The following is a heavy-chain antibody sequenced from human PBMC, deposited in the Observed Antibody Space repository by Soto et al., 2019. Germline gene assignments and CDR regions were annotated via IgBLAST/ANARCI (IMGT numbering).Heavy chain of an antibody. Sequence: GVSLSLSCSVSGGTFSAYSMHWVRQAPGKGLEYVAVIRHDGANIYYADSVKGRFIISRDNSNNRLYLQMSSLRLEDTAVYYCVRDWWGFDYWGQGTPVTVSS. D-gene: IGHD2-15*01. CDR3: VRDWWGFDY. J-gene: IGHJ4*02. CDR1: GGTFSAYS. V-gene: IGHV3-64D*06. CDR2: IRHDGANI.